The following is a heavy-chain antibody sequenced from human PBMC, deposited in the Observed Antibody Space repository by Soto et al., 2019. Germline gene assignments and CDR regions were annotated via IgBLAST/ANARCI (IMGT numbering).Heavy chain of an antibody. V-gene: IGHV3-23*01. Sequence: EVQLLESEGGLVQPGGSLRLSCAASGFTFTSAAVSWLRQAPGKGLEWVSTLSGSGATTYYADSVKGRFTISRDNSKNTLYLQMNSLRAVDTALYYCAKTRESGIYFYFDSWGQGALVTVSS. D-gene: IGHD1-26*01. J-gene: IGHJ4*02. CDR2: LSGSGATT. CDR1: GFTFTSAA. CDR3: AKTRESGIYFYFDS.